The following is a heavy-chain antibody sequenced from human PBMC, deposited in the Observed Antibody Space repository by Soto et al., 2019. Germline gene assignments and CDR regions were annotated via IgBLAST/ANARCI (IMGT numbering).Heavy chain of an antibody. CDR1: GFTFSNYA. Sequence: EVQLLESRGGLVQPGGSLRLSCAASGFTFSNYAMGWVRQVPGKGLEWVSSISGNGGSKYYADSVKGRFTISRDNSKNTLYLQMNSLRGEDTAIYYCAKEGGSGGYFDYWGQGALVTVSS. CDR3: AKEGGSGGYFDY. J-gene: IGHJ4*02. V-gene: IGHV3-23*01. CDR2: ISGNGGSK. D-gene: IGHD3-10*01.